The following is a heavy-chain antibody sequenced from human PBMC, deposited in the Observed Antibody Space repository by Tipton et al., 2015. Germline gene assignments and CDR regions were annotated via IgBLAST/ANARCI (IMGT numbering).Heavy chain of an antibody. CDR3: ARLDLRDGSNWIAGDL. V-gene: IGHV4-61*05. J-gene: IGHJ2*01. CDR2: IHYSGSI. CDR1: GGSISSNKYY. Sequence: TLSLTCTVSGGSISSNKYYWGWIRQPPGKGLEWVGYIHYSGSINYNPSLKSRVTISIDTSRTQFSLKLSSVTAADTAFYFCARLDLRDGSNWIAGDLWGRGTLVTVSS. D-gene: IGHD5-24*01.